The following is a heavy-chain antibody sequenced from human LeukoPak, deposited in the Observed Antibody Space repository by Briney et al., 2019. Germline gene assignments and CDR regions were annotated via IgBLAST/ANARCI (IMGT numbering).Heavy chain of an antibody. Sequence: ASVKVSCKASGYTFTGYYMHWVRQAPGQGLEWMGWINPNSGGTNYAQKFQGRVTMTRDTSISTAYMELSRLRSDDTAVYYCARDPGLGYYMDVWGKGTTVTVSS. D-gene: IGHD5-12*01. CDR2: INPNSGGT. V-gene: IGHV1-2*02. CDR1: GYTFTGYY. CDR3: ARDPGLGYYMDV. J-gene: IGHJ6*03.